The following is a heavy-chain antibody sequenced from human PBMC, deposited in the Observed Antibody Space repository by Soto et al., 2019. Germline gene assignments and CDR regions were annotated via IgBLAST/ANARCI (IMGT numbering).Heavy chain of an antibody. CDR2: ISSGGGIT. J-gene: IGHJ4*02. Sequence: EVQLLDSGGGLVQPGGSLRLSCAASGFTFSTYAMGWVRQAPGKGLEWVSSISSGGGITWYADSVQGRFTVSRDNSENTLWLQLNSLRAEDTAAYFCARLTRDLDIVATKAFDYWGQGTLVTVSS. V-gene: IGHV3-23*01. D-gene: IGHD5-12*01. CDR3: ARLTRDLDIVATKAFDY. CDR1: GFTFSTYA.